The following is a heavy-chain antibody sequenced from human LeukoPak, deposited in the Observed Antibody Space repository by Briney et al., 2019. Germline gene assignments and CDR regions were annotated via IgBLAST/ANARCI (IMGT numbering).Heavy chain of an antibody. V-gene: IGHV3-48*03. CDR1: GFTFSSYE. CDR2: ISTSGSPI. J-gene: IGHJ4*02. CDR3: ARRGFYDTSGYLFDH. D-gene: IGHD3-22*01. Sequence: GGSLRLSCAASGFTFSSYEMNWVRQAPGKGLXXXXXISTSGSPIYYGNSVKGRFTISRDNAKNSLYLQMNSLRAEDTALYYCARRGFYDTSGYLFDHWGQGTLVTVSS.